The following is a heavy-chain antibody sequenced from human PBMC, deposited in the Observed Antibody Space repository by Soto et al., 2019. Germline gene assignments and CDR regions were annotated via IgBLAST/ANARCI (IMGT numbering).Heavy chain of an antibody. CDR3: ARSLAGDYGYYYYGMDV. Sequence: VKVSCKASGGTFSSYAISWVRQAPGQGLEWMGGIIPIFGTANYAQKFQGRVTITADESTSTAYMELSSLRSEDTAVYYCARSLAGDYGYYYYGMDVWGKGTRVTVAS. J-gene: IGHJ6*01. D-gene: IGHD4-17*01. V-gene: IGHV1-69*13. CDR1: GGTFSSYA. CDR2: IIPIFGTA.